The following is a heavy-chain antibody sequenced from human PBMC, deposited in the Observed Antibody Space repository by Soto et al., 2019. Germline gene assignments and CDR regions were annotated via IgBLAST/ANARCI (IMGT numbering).Heavy chain of an antibody. V-gene: IGHV1-69*12. CDR2: IISIFGTA. D-gene: IGHD5-12*01. Sequence: QVQLVQSGAEVKKPGSSVKVSCKASGGTFSSYAISWVRQAPGQGLEWMGGIISIFGTADYAQKFQGRVTITADESTGTANMDVSSLRSEDTAGYYFASHKRWLQLTYYDGMDVWGQGTTGTVSS. J-gene: IGHJ6*02. CDR1: GGTFSSYA. CDR3: ASHKRWLQLTYYDGMDV.